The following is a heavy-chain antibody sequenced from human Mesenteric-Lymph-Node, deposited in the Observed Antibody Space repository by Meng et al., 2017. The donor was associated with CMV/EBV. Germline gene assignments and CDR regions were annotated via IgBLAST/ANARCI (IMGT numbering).Heavy chain of an antibody. Sequence: GGSLRLSCAASGFTFSSYAMHWVRQAPGKGLEWVAFIRYDGSNKYYADSVKGRFTISRDNSKNTLYLQMNSLRAEDTAVYYCANVDSDYGDYYFDYWGQGTLVTVSS. CDR3: ANVDSDYGDYYFDY. J-gene: IGHJ4*02. V-gene: IGHV3-30*02. CDR1: GFTFSSYA. D-gene: IGHD4-17*01. CDR2: IRYDGSNK.